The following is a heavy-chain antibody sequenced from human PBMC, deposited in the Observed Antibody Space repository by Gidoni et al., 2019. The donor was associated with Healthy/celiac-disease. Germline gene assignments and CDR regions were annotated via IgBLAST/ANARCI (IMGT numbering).Heavy chain of an antibody. CDR1: GGSISSYY. J-gene: IGHJ3*02. V-gene: IGHV4-59*01. D-gene: IGHD2-2*01. CDR3: ARMGGRVVPAARRGNAFDI. CDR2: IYYSGST. Sequence: QVQLQESGPGLVKPSETLSLTCTVSGGSISSYYWSWIRQPPGKGLEWIGYIYYSGSTNYNPSLKSRVTISVDTSKNQFSLKLSSVTAADTAVYYCARMGGRVVPAARRGNAFDIWGQGTMVTVSS.